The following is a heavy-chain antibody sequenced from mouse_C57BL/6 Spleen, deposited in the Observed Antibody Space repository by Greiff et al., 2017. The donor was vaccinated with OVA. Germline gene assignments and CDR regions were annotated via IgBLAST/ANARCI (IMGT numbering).Heavy chain of an antibody. CDR1: GYTFTSYW. Sequence: QVQLKQPGAELVKPGASVKLSCKASGYTFTSYWMHWVKQRPGQGLEWIGMIHPNSGSTNYNEKFKSKATLTVDKSSSTAYMQLSSLTSEDSAVYYCARRYYGSIQWYFDVWGTGTTVTVSS. CDR2: IHPNSGST. V-gene: IGHV1-64*01. J-gene: IGHJ1*03. CDR3: ARRYYGSIQWYFDV. D-gene: IGHD1-1*01.